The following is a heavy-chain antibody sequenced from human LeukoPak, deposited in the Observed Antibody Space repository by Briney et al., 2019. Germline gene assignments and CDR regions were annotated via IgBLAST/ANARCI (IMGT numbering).Heavy chain of an antibody. CDR1: GYTFTGYY. CDR2: INPNSGGT. J-gene: IGHJ5*02. D-gene: IGHD1-26*01. CDR3: ARVPGSLESLWFDP. V-gene: IGHV1-2*02. Sequence: ASVKVSCKASGYTFTGYYMHWVRQAPGQGLEWMGWINPNSGGTNYAQKFQGRVTMTRDTSISTAYMELSRLRPDDTAVYYCARVPGSLESLWFDPWGQGTLVTVSS.